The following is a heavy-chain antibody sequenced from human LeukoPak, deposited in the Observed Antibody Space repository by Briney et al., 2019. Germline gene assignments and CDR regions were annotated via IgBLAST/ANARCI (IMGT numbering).Heavy chain of an antibody. CDR3: AREREDCSSSSCYEEFEC. J-gene: IGHJ4*02. D-gene: IGHD2-2*01. CDR1: GFTFSSNE. V-gene: IGHV3-48*03. CDR2: ISGSGSTT. Sequence: PGGSLRLSCVASGFTFSSNEMIWIRQAPGMGLEWVSYISGSGSTTYYADSVRGRFTTSRDNAENSLYLQMNNLRAEDTAIYYCAREREDCSSSSCYEEFECWGQGTLVTVSS.